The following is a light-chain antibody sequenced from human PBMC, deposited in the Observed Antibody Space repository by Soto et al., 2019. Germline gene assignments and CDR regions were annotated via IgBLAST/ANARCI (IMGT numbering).Light chain of an antibody. CDR3: QQYGSSIT. V-gene: IGKV3-20*01. Sequence: EILLTQSPCTPAVSAGERGTLSCRASQSVSTNLAWYQQRPGEAPRLLIYGASSRATGIPDRFSGSGSGTDFTLTISRLEPEDFAVYYCQQYGSSITFGQGTRLEIK. CDR1: QSVSTN. J-gene: IGKJ5*01. CDR2: GAS.